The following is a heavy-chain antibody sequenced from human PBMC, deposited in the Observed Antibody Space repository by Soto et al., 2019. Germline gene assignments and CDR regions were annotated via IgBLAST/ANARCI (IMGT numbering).Heavy chain of an antibody. CDR1: GYTFTNNY. CDR3: APVTFCGGDCYSFDY. J-gene: IGHJ4*02. V-gene: IGHV1-46*01. Sequence: QVQLVQSGAEVRKPGASVKVSCKASGYTFTNNYIHWVRQAPGQGLEWMGIINPGGGSTNYAQKFQARVSMTRDTSPASVYMELSSLTSEDTAVYYCAPVTFCGGDCYSFDYWGQGTLVTVSS. D-gene: IGHD2-21*02. CDR2: INPGGGST.